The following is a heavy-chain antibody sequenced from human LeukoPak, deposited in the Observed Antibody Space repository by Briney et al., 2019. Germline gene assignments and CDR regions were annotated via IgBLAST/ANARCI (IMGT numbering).Heavy chain of an antibody. J-gene: IGHJ4*02. V-gene: IGHV4-31*03. CDR1: GGSISSGGYY. CDR2: IYYSGST. D-gene: IGHD6-6*01. CDR3: ARVPYGSSSSGEIFDY. Sequence: PSGTLSLTCTVSGGSISSGGYYWSWIRQHPGKGLEWIGYIYYSGSTYYNLSLKSRVTISVDTSKNQFSLKLSSVTAADTAVYYCARVPYGSSSSGEIFDYWGQGTLVTVSS.